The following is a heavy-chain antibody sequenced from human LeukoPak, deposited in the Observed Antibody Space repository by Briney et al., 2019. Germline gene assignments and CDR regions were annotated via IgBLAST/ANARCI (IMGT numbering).Heavy chain of an antibody. CDR3: ARGDGSYSY. V-gene: IGHV3-30*04. J-gene: IGHJ4*02. Sequence: PGRSLRLSCAASGFTFSSYAMHWVRQAPGKGLEWVAVISYAGSNKYYADSGKGRFTNSRDNSKNTLYLQMNSLRAEDTAVYYCARGDGSYSYWGQETLVNVSS. CDR1: GFTFSSYA. CDR2: ISYAGSNK. D-gene: IGHD1-26*01.